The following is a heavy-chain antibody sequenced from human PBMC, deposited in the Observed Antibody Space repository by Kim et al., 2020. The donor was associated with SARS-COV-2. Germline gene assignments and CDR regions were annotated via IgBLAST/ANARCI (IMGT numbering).Heavy chain of an antibody. V-gene: IGHV3-48*02. J-gene: IGHJ4*02. CDR3: ATQGGYCSGGSCTRDY. D-gene: IGHD2-15*01. Sequence: SVKGRFTISGDNAKNSLYLQMNSLRDEDTAVYYCATQGGYCSGGSCTRDYWGQGTLVTVSS.